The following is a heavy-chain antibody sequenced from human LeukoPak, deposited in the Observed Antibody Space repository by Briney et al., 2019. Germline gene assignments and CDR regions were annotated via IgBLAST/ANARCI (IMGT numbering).Heavy chain of an antibody. Sequence: PGGSLRLSCAASGFTFSSYSMNWVRQAPGKGLEWVSSISSSSSYIYYADSVKGRFTISRDNAKNSLFLQMNSLRAEDTALYYCAKDTSWELLQYFQHWGQGTLVTVSS. CDR2: ISSSSSYI. V-gene: IGHV3-21*04. CDR1: GFTFSSYS. CDR3: AKDTSWELLQYFQH. D-gene: IGHD1-26*01. J-gene: IGHJ1*01.